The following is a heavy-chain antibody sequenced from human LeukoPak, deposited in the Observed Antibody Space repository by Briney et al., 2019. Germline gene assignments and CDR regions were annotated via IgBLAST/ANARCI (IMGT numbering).Heavy chain of an antibody. CDR3: ARDSRCSDDDCYEYFPH. Sequence: ASVKVSCKASGYTFTSYDINWVRQATGQGLEWMGWMNPNSGNTGYAQKFQGRVTLTRNTSISTAYKELSGLTSDDTAVYYCARDSRCSDDDCYEYFPHWGQGTLVTVSS. CDR1: GYTFTSYD. V-gene: IGHV1-8*03. D-gene: IGHD2-15*01. CDR2: MNPNSGNT. J-gene: IGHJ1*01.